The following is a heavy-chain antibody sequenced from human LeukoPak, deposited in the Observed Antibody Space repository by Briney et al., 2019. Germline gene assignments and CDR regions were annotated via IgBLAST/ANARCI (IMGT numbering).Heavy chain of an antibody. CDR3: ARDYGRSRDYGMDV. D-gene: IGHD3-10*01. Sequence: GGSLRLSCAASGFTLSNYWMHWVRQAPGRGLVWVSRINADGSSASYADSVKGRFTISRDNAKNTLYLQMNSLRAEDTAMYYCARDYGRSRDYGMDVWGQGTTVTVSS. V-gene: IGHV3-74*01. CDR2: INADGSSA. J-gene: IGHJ6*02. CDR1: GFTLSNYW.